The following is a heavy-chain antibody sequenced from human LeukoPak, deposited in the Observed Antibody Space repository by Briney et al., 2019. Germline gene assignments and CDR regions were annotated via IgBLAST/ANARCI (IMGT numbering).Heavy chain of an antibody. CDR2: IKQDGSEK. CDR3: ARDGSSGWHGAVDY. Sequence: GSLRLSCAASGFTFSSYWMSWVRQAPGKGLEWVANIKQDGSEKYYVDSVKGRFTISRDNAKNSLYLQMNSLRAEGTAVYYCARDGSSGWHGAVDYWGQGTLVTVSS. D-gene: IGHD6-19*01. J-gene: IGHJ4*02. CDR1: GFTFSSYW. V-gene: IGHV3-7*01.